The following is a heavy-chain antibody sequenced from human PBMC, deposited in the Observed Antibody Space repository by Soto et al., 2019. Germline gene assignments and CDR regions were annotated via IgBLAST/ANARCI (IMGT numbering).Heavy chain of an antibody. Sequence: EEQVVESGGGLVQPGGSLRLSCSASGFSFKTYGMNWVRQAPGKGLEWVSFISGGSSTVYYADSVKGRITISRDNAKDSLYLQMNSLRAEDTAVYYCASDTSRPDEYNWNEYGDAFDIWGQGTMVTVSS. CDR3: ASDTSRPDEYNWNEYGDAFDI. CDR1: GFSFKTYG. J-gene: IGHJ3*02. CDR2: ISGGSSTV. V-gene: IGHV3-48*01. D-gene: IGHD1-20*01.